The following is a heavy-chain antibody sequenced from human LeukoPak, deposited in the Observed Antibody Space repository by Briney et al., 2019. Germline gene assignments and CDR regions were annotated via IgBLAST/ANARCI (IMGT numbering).Heavy chain of an antibody. CDR2: IIPIFGTA. CDR1: GGTFSSYA. Sequence: SVKVSCKASGGTFSSYAISWVRQAPGQGLEWMGGIIPIFGTANYAQKFRGRVTITADKSTRTAYMELSSLRSEDTAVYYCARDNARDPPHFDYWGQGTLVTVSS. CDR3: ARDNARDPPHFDY. V-gene: IGHV1-69*06. J-gene: IGHJ4*02.